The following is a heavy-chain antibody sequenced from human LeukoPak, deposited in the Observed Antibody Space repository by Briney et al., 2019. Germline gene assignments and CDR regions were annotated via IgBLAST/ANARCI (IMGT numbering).Heavy chain of an antibody. D-gene: IGHD6-13*01. CDR1: GFTFTSYG. V-gene: IGHV3-23*01. CDR2: ISGGAVST. CDR3: AKDISAGTLSAFDI. Sequence: GGSLRLSCAASGFTFTSYGMSWVRQAPGKGLEWVSGISGGAVSTNYADSVKGRFTISRDNAKNSLYLQMNSLRAEDMALYYCAKDISAGTLSAFDIWGQGTMVTVSS. J-gene: IGHJ3*02.